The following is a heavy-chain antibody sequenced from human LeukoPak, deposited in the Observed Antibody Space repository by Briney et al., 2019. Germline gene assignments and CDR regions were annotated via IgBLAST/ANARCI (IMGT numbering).Heavy chain of an antibody. J-gene: IGHJ4*02. CDR1: GFTFSSYE. V-gene: IGHV3-21*01. D-gene: IGHD1-26*01. CDR2: ISSSSSYI. CDR3: ATSIVGATTIYY. Sequence: PGGSLRLSCAASGFTFSSYEMNWVRQAPGKGLEWVSSISSSSSYIYYADSVKGRFIISRDNAKNSLYLQMNSLRAEDTAVYYCATSIVGATTIYYWGQGTLVTVSS.